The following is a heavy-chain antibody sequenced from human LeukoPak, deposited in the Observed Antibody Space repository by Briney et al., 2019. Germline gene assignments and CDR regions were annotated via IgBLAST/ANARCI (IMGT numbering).Heavy chain of an antibody. CDR2: IFHTGDS. Sequence: SETLSLTCTVSGVSTSDSYWSWIRQPPGKGLEWIGYIFHTGDSHHNPSFRSRVSISLDTSKDQISLRLTSVTAADTAVYYCAGHRFASPLDSWGQGTLVTVSS. CDR1: GVSTSDSY. D-gene: IGHD3-10*01. J-gene: IGHJ4*02. CDR3: AGHRFASPLDS. V-gene: IGHV4-59*08.